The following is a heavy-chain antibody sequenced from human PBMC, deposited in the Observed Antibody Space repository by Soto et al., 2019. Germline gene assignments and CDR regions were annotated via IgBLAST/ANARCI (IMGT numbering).Heavy chain of an antibody. CDR2: IYYSGST. V-gene: IGHV4-30-4*01. J-gene: IGHJ6*02. D-gene: IGHD2-2*01. CDR1: GGSISSGDYY. CDR3: AREAVYCSSTSCYLDYYYGMDV. Sequence: QVQLQESGPGLVKPSQTLSLTCTVSGGSISSGDYYWSWIRQPPGKGLEWFGYIYYSGSTYYNPSIKSRVTISVDTSKNRVSLKLSSVTAADTAVYYCAREAVYCSSTSCYLDYYYGMDVWGQGTTGTVSS.